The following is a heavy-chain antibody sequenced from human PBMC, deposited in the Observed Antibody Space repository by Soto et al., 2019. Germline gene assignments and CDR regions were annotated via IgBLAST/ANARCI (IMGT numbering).Heavy chain of an antibody. CDR1: GASLSDNY. V-gene: IGHV4-34*01. CDR3: ARLAGDYGIDD. D-gene: IGHD4-17*01. J-gene: IGHJ4*02. CDR2: INHSGNT. Sequence: ETLSLTCAVYGASLSDNYCNWLRQPPGKGLEWIGEINHSGNTNYNPSLRSRVTISIDTSKNQFSLKLSSVSAADTAVYYCARLAGDYGIDDWGQGTLVTVSS.